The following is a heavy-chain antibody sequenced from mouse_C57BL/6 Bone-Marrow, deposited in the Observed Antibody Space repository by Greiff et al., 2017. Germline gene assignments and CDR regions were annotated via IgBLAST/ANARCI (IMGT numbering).Heavy chain of an antibody. CDR2: INPDSSTI. D-gene: IGHD1-1*01. V-gene: IGHV4-1*01. Sequence: EAGGIDFSRYWMSWVRRAPGKGLEWIGEINPDSSTINYAPSLKDKFIISRDNAKNTLYLQMGKVRSEDTDLYYCARQGYGSTYWYFDVWGTGTTVTVSS. J-gene: IGHJ1*03. CDR1: GIDFSRYW. CDR3: ARQGYGSTYWYFDV.